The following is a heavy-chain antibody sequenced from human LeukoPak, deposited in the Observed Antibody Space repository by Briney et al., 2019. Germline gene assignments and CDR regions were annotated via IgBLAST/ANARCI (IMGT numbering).Heavy chain of an antibody. Sequence: GGSLRLSCAASGFTFCSYSMNWVRQAPGKGLEWVSSISSSSSYIYYADSVKGRFTISRDNAKNSLYLQMNSLRAEDTAVYYCARDMGYDFWSGYPFDYWGQGTLVTVSS. CDR3: ARDMGYDFWSGYPFDY. J-gene: IGHJ4*02. D-gene: IGHD3-3*01. CDR1: GFTFCSYS. V-gene: IGHV3-21*01. CDR2: ISSSSSYI.